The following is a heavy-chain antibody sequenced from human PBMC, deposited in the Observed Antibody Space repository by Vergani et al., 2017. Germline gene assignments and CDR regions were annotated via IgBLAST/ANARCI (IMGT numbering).Heavy chain of an antibody. V-gene: IGHV1-2*02. Sequence: QVQLVQSGAEVKKPGASVKVSCKVSGDTFTAYYIQWVRQAPGQGLEWMGWINRNSGGKNYAQKFQGRVTMTRDTSISTVYMELNRLKSDDTAVYYCASERFGGYGMDVWGRGTTVTVSS. CDR3: ASERFGGYGMDV. J-gene: IGHJ6*02. D-gene: IGHD3-10*01. CDR2: INRNSGGK. CDR1: GDTFTAYY.